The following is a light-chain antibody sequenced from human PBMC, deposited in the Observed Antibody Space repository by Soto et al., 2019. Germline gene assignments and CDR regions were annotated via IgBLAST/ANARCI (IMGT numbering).Light chain of an antibody. V-gene: IGLV2-14*03. CDR3: SSYKRSRRLV. CDR1: SSDVGGYNY. CDR2: DVS. Sequence: QYALTQPASVSGSPGQSITISCTVTSSDVGGYNYVSWYQQHPGKAPKLMIYDVSNRPSGVSNRFSGSKSGNTACLTNSGLQDEEEAAYFCSSYKRSRRLVFGGGHKPTVL. J-gene: IGLJ2*01.